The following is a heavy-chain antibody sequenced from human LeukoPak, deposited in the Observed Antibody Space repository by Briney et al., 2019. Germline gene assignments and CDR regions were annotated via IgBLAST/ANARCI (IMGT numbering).Heavy chain of an antibody. V-gene: IGHV4-34*01. CDR3: AASGGAINWYDP. J-gene: IGHJ5*02. CDR2: ITHNGYA. D-gene: IGHD3-10*01. Sequence: PSETLSLTCAVYGGSFSGYYWGWIRQPPGKGLQWIGEITHNGYANYNPALKSRVTISIDTSKNEFSLKLSSVTAADNASDCGAASGGAINWYDPWGQGTLVTVSS. CDR1: GGSFSGYY.